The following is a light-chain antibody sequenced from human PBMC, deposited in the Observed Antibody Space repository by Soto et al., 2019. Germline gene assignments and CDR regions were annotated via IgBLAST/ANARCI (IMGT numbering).Light chain of an antibody. CDR2: RTY. J-gene: IGLJ2*01. Sequence: QSVLTQPPSASGTPGQRITISCSGSNSNIGTNPVSWYQHLPGTAPRLLIYRTYKRPSGVPDRFSASKSGASASLAISGLQPEDEADYYCAAWDDSLNGFVIFGGGTEVTVL. V-gene: IGLV1-44*01. CDR1: NSNIGTNP. CDR3: AAWDDSLNGFVI.